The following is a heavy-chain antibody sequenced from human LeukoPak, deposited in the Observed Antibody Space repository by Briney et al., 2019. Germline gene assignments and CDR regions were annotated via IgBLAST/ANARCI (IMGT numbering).Heavy chain of an antibody. Sequence: GGSLRLSCAASGFTFSSYAMSWVRQAPGKGLEWVAVISYDGSNKYYADSVKGRFTISRDNSKNTLYLQMNSLRAEDTAVYYCAKDLGASVDYDSSGYDSGIDYWGQGTLVTVSS. J-gene: IGHJ4*02. V-gene: IGHV3-30*18. CDR3: AKDLGASVDYDSSGYDSGIDY. CDR2: ISYDGSNK. CDR1: GFTFSSYA. D-gene: IGHD3-22*01.